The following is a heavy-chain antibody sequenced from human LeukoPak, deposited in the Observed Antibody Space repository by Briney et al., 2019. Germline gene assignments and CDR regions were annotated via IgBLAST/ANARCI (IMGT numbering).Heavy chain of an antibody. J-gene: IGHJ4*02. V-gene: IGHV1-2*02. Sequence: GASVKVSCKASGYTFTSYDINWVRQATGQGLEWMGWINPNSGGTNYAQKFQGRVTMTRDTSISTAYMELSRLRSDDTAVYYCARAADFWSGYYSYWGQGTLVTVSS. CDR2: INPNSGGT. CDR1: GYTFTSYD. D-gene: IGHD3-3*01. CDR3: ARAADFWSGYYSY.